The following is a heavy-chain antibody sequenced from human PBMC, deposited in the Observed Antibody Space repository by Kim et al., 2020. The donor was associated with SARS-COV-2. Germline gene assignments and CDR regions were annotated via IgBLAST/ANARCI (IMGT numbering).Heavy chain of an antibody. J-gene: IGHJ6*03. CDR3: ARGTRQWLVRGPYYYYMDV. Sequence: SETLSLTCAVYGGSFSGYYWSWIRQPPGKGLEWIGEIHHSGSTNYNPSLKSRVTISVDTSENQFSLKLSSVTAADTAVYYCARGTRQWLVRGPYYYYMDVGGKGTTVTVS. D-gene: IGHD6-19*01. CDR2: IHHSGST. V-gene: IGHV4-34*01. CDR1: GGSFSGYY.